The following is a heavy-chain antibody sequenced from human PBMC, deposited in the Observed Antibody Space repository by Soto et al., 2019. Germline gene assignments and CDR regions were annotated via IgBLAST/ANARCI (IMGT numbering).Heavy chain of an antibody. CDR1: GGSISSSNW. CDR3: ARRGYSYGYGDYGMGV. CDR2: IYHSGST. V-gene: IGHV4-4*02. J-gene: IGHJ6*04. D-gene: IGHD5-18*01. Sequence: PWETLSLTCAVSGGSISSSNWSGWVRQPPGKGLERIGEIYHSGSTNYNPSLNSRVTISVDKSKNQFSLKLSSVTAADTAVYYCARRGYSYGYGDYGMGVWGKGTTVTSPQ.